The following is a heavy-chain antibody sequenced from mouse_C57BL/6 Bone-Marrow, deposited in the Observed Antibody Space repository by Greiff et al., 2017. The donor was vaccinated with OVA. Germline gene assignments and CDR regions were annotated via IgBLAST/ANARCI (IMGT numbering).Heavy chain of an antibody. V-gene: IGHV1-64*01. CDR1: GYTFTSYW. CDR2: IHPNSGST. Sequence: QVQLQQPGAELVKPGASVKLSCKASGYTFTSYWMHWVKQRPGQGLEWIGMIHPNSGSTNYNEKFKSKATLTVDKSSSTAYMQLSSLTSEDTAVYDCARSWANWDYFDYWGQGTTLTVSA. CDR3: ARSWANWDYFDY. J-gene: IGHJ2*01. D-gene: IGHD4-1*01.